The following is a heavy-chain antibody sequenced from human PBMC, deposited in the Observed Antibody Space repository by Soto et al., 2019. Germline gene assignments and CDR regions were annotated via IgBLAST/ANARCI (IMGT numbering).Heavy chain of an antibody. CDR2: ISAYNGNT. V-gene: IGHV1-18*01. J-gene: IGHJ5*02. D-gene: IGHD3-3*01. CDR3: ARDHEGYYDFWSGSPSDP. CDR1: GYTFTSYG. Sequence: ASVKVSCKASGYTFTSYGISWVRQAPGQGLEWMGWISAYNGNTNYAQKLQGRVTMTTDTSTSTAYMELRSLRSDDTAVYYCARDHEGYYDFWSGSPSDPWGQGTLVTVSS.